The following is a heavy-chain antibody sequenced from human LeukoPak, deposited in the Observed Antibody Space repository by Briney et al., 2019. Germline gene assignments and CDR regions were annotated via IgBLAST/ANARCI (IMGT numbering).Heavy chain of an antibody. V-gene: IGHV3-23*01. CDR3: AKGDLNVVVPAAIPLGIDY. CDR1: GFTFSSYA. D-gene: IGHD2-2*02. CDR2: ISGSGGST. J-gene: IGHJ4*02. Sequence: PGGSLRLSCAASGFTFSSYAMSWVRQAPGKGLEWVSAISGSGGSTYYADSVKGRFTISRDNSKNTLYLQMNSLRAEDTAVYYCAKGDLNVVVPAAIPLGIDYWGQGTLVTVPS.